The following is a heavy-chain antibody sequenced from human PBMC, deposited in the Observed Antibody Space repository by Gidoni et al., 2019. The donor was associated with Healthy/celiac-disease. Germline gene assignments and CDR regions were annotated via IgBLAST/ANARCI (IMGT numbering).Heavy chain of an antibody. CDR2: ISYDGSNK. CDR3: AKDLLRYFDWLPPYSGMDV. J-gene: IGHJ6*02. Sequence: QVQLVESGGGVVQPGRSLRLSCAASGFTFSSYGMHWVRQAPGKGLEWVAVISYDGSNKYYADSVKGRFTISRDNSKNTLYLQMNSLRAEDTAVYYCAKDLLRYFDWLPPYSGMDVWGQGTTVTVSS. CDR1: GFTFSSYG. D-gene: IGHD3-9*01. V-gene: IGHV3-30*18.